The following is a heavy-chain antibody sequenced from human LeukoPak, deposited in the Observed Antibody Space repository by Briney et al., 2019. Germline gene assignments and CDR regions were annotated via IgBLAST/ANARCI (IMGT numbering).Heavy chain of an antibody. CDR2: IKSKTDGGTT. V-gene: IGHV3-15*01. CDR1: GFTFSNSW. J-gene: IGHJ4*02. CDR3: TTKNPQYYYDSSGYYLDY. D-gene: IGHD3-22*01. Sequence: PGGSLRLSCAASGFTFSNSWMSWVRQAPGKGLEWVGRIKSKTDGGTTDYAAPVKGRFTISRDDSKNTLYLQMNSLKTEDTAVYYCTTKNPQYYYDSSGYYLDYWGQGTLVTVSS.